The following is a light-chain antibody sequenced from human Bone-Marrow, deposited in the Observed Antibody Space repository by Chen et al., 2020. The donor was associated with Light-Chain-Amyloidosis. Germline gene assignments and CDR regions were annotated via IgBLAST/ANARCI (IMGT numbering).Light chain of an antibody. J-gene: IGLJ1*01. CDR2: DVS. V-gene: IGLV2-14*01. Sequence: SALTQPASVSGSPGQSITISCTGTSSDVGGYNYVSWYQQHPGKAPKLMIYDVSNRPSGVSNRFSGSKSGNTASLTISGLQAEDEADYFCSSYTSSNTQVFGTGTKVTVL. CDR1: SSDVGGYNY. CDR3: SSYTSSNTQV.